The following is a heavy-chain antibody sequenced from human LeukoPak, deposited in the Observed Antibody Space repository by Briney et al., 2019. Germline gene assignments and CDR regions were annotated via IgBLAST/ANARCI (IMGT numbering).Heavy chain of an antibody. Sequence: GGSLRLSCAVSGITLSNYGMSWVRQAPGKGLEWVAGISDSGRSTNYADSVKGRFTISRDNPKDTLYLQMNSLRAEDTAVYFCAKRGVVIRVILVGFHKEAYYFDSWGQGALVAVSS. CDR1: GITLSNYG. CDR2: ISDSGRST. V-gene: IGHV3-23*01. J-gene: IGHJ4*02. D-gene: IGHD3-22*01. CDR3: AKRGVVIRVILVGFHKEAYYFDS.